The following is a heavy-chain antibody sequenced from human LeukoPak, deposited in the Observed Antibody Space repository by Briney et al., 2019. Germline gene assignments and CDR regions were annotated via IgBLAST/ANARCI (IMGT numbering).Heavy chain of an antibody. D-gene: IGHD3-22*01. V-gene: IGHV4-4*07. CDR2: IYTSGST. J-gene: IGHJ4*02. CDR3: ARHLGYYDTVY. CDR1: GGSISSYY. Sequence: SETLSLTCTVSGGSISSYYCGWIRQPAGKGLEWIGRIYTSGSTNYNPSLKSPVTISVDKSKNQFSLKLSSVTAADTAVYYCARHLGYYDTVYWGQGTLVTVSS.